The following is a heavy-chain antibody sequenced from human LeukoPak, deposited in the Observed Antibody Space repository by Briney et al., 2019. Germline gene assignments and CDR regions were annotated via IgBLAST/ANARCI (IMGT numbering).Heavy chain of an antibody. V-gene: IGHV3-23*01. CDR1: GFTFSSYA. CDR2: ISGSGGST. D-gene: IGHD3-3*01. J-gene: IGHJ6*03. CDR3: AKQLRFLEWLLLDYMDV. Sequence: PGGSLRLSCAASGFTFSSYAMSWVRQAPGKGLEWVSAISGSGGSTYYADSVKGRFTISRDNSKNTLYLQMNSLRAEDTAVYYCAKQLRFLEWLLLDYMDVWGKGTTVTVSS.